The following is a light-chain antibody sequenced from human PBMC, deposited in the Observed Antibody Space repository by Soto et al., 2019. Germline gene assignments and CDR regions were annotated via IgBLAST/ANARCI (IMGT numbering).Light chain of an antibody. Sequence: EIVMTQSPLSLPVTPGEPASISCRSSQSLLHSNGYNCLDWYLQKSGQSPQLLIYLGSNRASGVPDRFSGRGSGTDLTLKISRVEAEDVGVYYRMQALQTSITFGQGTRLEIK. CDR2: LGS. CDR1: QSLLHSNGYNC. J-gene: IGKJ5*01. V-gene: IGKV2-28*01. CDR3: MQALQTSIT.